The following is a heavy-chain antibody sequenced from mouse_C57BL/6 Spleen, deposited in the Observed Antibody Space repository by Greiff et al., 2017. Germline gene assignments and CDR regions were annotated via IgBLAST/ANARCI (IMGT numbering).Heavy chain of an antibody. CDR1: GFSLTSYG. CDR2: IWSDGST. J-gene: IGHJ3*01. CDR3: ARHLGYSNYGFAY. Sequence: VHLVESGPGLVPPSQSLSITCTVSGFSLTSYGVHWVRQPPGKGLEWLVVIWSDGSTAYHASLKSRLSISKDNSKSQVFLKMNSLQTDDTAMYYCARHLGYSNYGFAYWGQGTLVTVSA. D-gene: IGHD2-5*01. V-gene: IGHV2-6-1*01.